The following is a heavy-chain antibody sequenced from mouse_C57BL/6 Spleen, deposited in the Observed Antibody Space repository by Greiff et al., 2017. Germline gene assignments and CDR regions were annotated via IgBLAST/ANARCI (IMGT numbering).Heavy chain of an antibody. D-gene: IGHD2-4*01. Sequence: VQLQQSGAELVMPGASVKLSCKASGFTFTSYWMHWVKQRPGQGLEWIGEIDPSDSYTNYNQKFKGKSTLTVDKSSSTAYMQLSSLTSEDSAVYYYARSGDCYDYDVQFAYWGQGTLVTVSA. CDR1: GFTFTSYW. J-gene: IGHJ3*01. CDR2: IDPSDSYT. V-gene: IGHV1-69*01. CDR3: ARSGDCYDYDVQFAY.